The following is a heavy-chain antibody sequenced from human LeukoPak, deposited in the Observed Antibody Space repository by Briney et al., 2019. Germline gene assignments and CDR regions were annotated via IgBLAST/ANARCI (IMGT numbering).Heavy chain of an antibody. CDR2: INPDSGST. Sequence: ASVKVSCKASGYSFSDYYMHWVRQAPGQGLEWMGWINPDSGSTTYAQKFQGRVTMTRDTSITTAYMELSRLRSDDTAVYYCARWQHDSGSYPPFDYWGQGTLVTVSS. D-gene: IGHD3-10*01. CDR3: ARWQHDSGSYPPFDY. V-gene: IGHV1-2*02. CDR1: GYSFSDYY. J-gene: IGHJ4*02.